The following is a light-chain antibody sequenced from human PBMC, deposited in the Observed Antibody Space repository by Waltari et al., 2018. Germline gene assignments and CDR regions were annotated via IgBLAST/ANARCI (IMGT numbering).Light chain of an antibody. CDR1: SSNLGGYY. Sequence: QSVLTQPPSVSGAPGPRVTIPCTGSSSNLGGYYVYWYQQVPGMAPKLLIYDNNKRPSGVSDRFSGSKSGTSASLTITGLQTEDEADYYCQSYDSSLSADVFGSGTKLTVL. J-gene: IGLJ6*01. CDR3: QSYDSSLSADV. CDR2: DNN. V-gene: IGLV1-40*01.